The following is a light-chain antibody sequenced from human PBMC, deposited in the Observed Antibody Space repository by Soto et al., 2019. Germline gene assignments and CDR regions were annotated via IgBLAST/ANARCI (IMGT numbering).Light chain of an antibody. J-gene: IGKJ2*01. V-gene: IGKV1-5*03. CDR1: QTIGDW. Sequence: DIQMTQSPSTLSASVGDRVTITCRASQTIGDWLAWYQEKPGKAPKLLIYKASSLEGGVPSRFNGSGSGTEFTLTISSLQPDDFATYYCQQYNTYPYTFGQGTKLEIK. CDR3: QQYNTYPYT. CDR2: KAS.